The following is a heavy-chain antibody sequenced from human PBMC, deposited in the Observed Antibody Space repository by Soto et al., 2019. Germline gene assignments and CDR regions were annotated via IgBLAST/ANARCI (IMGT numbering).Heavy chain of an antibody. V-gene: IGHV3-30-3*01. J-gene: IGHJ6*02. Sequence: QVQLVESGGGVVQPGRSLRLSCAASGFTFSSYAMHWVRQAPGKGLEWVAVISYDGSNKYYADSVKGRFTISRDNSKNTLYLQMNSLRAEDTAVYYCARGGGSYSDYYYGMDVWGQGTTVTVSS. CDR1: GFTFSSYA. CDR3: ARGGGSYSDYYYGMDV. D-gene: IGHD1-26*01. CDR2: ISYDGSNK.